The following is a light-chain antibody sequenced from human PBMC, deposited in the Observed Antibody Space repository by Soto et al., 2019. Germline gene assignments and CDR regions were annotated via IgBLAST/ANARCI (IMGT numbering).Light chain of an antibody. CDR3: QQYGLPPHS. Sequence: EIVLTQSPGTLSLSPGERATLSCRASQSVNNNYLAWYQQKPGQTPRLLVNGASNRATGIPDRFSGGGSGTDFTLTISSLEPADFAVYYCQQYGLPPHSFGQGTRVEIK. V-gene: IGKV3-20*01. CDR1: QSVNNNY. CDR2: GAS. J-gene: IGKJ2*01.